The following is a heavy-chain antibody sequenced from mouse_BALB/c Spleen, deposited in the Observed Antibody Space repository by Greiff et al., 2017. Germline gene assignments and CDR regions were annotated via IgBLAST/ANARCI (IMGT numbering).Heavy chain of an antibody. CDR3: ARPLPTTGYAMDY. Sequence: QVQLQQSAAELARPGASVKMSCKASGYTFTSYTMHWVKQRPGQGLEWIGYINPSSGYTEYNQKFKDKTTLTADKSSSTAYMQLSSLTSEDSAVYYCARPLPTTGYAMDYWGQGTSVTVSS. V-gene: IGHV1-4*02. D-gene: IGHD1-1*01. CDR2: INPSSGYT. CDR1: GYTFTSYT. J-gene: IGHJ4*01.